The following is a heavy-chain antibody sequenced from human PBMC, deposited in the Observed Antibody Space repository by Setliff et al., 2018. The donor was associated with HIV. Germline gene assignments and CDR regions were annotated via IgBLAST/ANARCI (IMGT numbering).Heavy chain of an antibody. CDR3: ARGLGIAAAGSRRQDNWFDP. CDR2: INYGGAP. J-gene: IGHJ5*02. Sequence: SETLSLTCTVSTDSLSSSTNHWGWIRQPPGKGLEWIGNINYGGAPYYNPSLKSRVTKSVDTSKNQFSLRLSSVTAADTAMYYCARGLGIAAAGSRRQDNWFDPWGQGTLVTVSS. D-gene: IGHD6-13*01. CDR1: TDSLSSSTNH. V-gene: IGHV4-39*07.